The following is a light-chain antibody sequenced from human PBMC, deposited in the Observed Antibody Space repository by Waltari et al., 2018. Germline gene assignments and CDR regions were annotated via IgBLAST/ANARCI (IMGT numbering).Light chain of an antibody. CDR3: QQYNNFSWT. Sequence: EIVMTQSPATLSVSTGERATLSCRASQSVSSNLAWYQQKPGQAPRLLIYGASTRATGIPARFSGSGSGTEFTLTISSLQSEDFAVYYCQQYNNFSWTFGQGTKVEIK. CDR1: QSVSSN. J-gene: IGKJ1*01. V-gene: IGKV3-15*01. CDR2: GAS.